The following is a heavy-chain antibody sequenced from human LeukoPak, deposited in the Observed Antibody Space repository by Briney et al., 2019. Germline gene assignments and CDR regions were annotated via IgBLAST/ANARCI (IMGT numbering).Heavy chain of an antibody. Sequence: SVKVSCKASGFTFTSSAMQWVRQARGQRLEWIGWIVVGSGNTNYAQKFQERVTITRDMSTSTAYMELSSLRSEDTAVYYCAAGRVRSGWYYFDYWGQGTLVTVSS. CDR2: IVVGSGNT. D-gene: IGHD6-19*01. V-gene: IGHV1-58*02. CDR1: GFTFTSSA. J-gene: IGHJ4*02. CDR3: AAGRVRSGWYYFDY.